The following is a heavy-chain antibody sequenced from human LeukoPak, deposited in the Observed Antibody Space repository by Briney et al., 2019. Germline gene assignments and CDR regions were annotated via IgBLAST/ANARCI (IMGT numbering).Heavy chain of an antibody. CDR1: GFTFSSYA. Sequence: PGGSLRLSCAASGFTFSSYAMSWVRQAPGKGLEWVSGISGSGGSTYYADSVKGRFTISRDNSKNTLYLQMNSLRAEDTAVYYCTKGPTVPEGYYWGQGTLVTVSS. D-gene: IGHD4-17*01. J-gene: IGHJ4*02. CDR3: TKGPTVPEGYY. CDR2: ISGSGGST. V-gene: IGHV3-23*01.